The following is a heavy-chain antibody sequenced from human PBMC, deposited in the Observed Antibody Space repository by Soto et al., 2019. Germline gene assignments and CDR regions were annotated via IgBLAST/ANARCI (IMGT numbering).Heavy chain of an antibody. J-gene: IGHJ4*02. D-gene: IGHD6-19*01. CDR3: ARYAPTVSSGWYRRLAY. CDR2: IYYSGST. Sequence: SETLSLTCTVSGGSISSYYWSWVRQPPGKGLEWIGYIYYSGSTDYNPSLKSRVTISVDTSKNQFSLKLSSVTAADTAVYSCARYAPTVSSGWYRRLAYWGQGTLVTVSS. CDR1: GGSISSYY. V-gene: IGHV4-59*08.